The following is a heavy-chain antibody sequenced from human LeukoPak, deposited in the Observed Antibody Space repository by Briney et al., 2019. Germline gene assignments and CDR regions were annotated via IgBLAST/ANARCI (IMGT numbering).Heavy chain of an antibody. CDR1: GYSINNYW. CDR2: IYPADSDI. J-gene: IGHJ5*02. V-gene: IGHV5-51*01. CDR3: ARQEYCSGGSCYTWFDP. Sequence: GESLKISCKGSGYSINNYWIGWVRQMPGKGLEWMGIIYPADSDIRYSPSFQGQVTTSADKSISTAYLQWSSLKASDTAMYYCARQEYCSGGSCYTWFDPWGQGTLVTVSS. D-gene: IGHD2-15*01.